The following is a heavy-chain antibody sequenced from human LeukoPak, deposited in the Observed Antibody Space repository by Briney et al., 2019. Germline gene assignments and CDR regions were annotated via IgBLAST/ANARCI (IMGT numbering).Heavy chain of an antibody. V-gene: IGHV1-69*13. Sequence: GASVKVSCKASGGTFSSYAISWVRQAPGQGLEWKGGIIPIFGTANYAQKFQGRVTITADGSTSTAYMELSSLRSEDTAVYYCARDPPDYSNTINYYYYGMDVWGQGTTVTVSS. CDR2: IIPIFGTA. D-gene: IGHD4-11*01. CDR1: GGTFSSYA. J-gene: IGHJ6*02. CDR3: ARDPPDYSNTINYYYYGMDV.